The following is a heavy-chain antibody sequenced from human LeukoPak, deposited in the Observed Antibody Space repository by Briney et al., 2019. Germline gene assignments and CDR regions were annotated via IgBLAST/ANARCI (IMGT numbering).Heavy chain of an antibody. Sequence: ASVKVSCKASGYTFTAYYIHWVRQAPGQGLEWMGWINPNSGGTNYAQKFQGRVNMTRDTFISTAYMELSRLRSDDTAVYFCARRCDTSSYYTYYFDYWGQGTLVTVSS. CDR3: ARRCDTSSYYTYYFDY. CDR2: INPNSGGT. D-gene: IGHD3-22*01. CDR1: GYTFTAYY. V-gene: IGHV1-2*02. J-gene: IGHJ4*02.